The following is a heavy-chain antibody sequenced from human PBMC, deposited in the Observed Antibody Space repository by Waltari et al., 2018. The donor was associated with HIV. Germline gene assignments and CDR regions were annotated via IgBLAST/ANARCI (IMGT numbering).Heavy chain of an antibody. CDR1: GFTFTSYS. Sequence: EVQLVESGGGLVQPGGSLRLSCAASGFTFTSYSMNWVRQAPGKGLEWVSYISSSGTIDDADSVKGRFTISRDNAKNSLYLQMNSLRAEDTAVYYCAASGYDANFDYWGQGTLVTVSS. CDR3: AASGYDANFDY. J-gene: IGHJ4*02. V-gene: IGHV3-48*01. D-gene: IGHD5-12*01. CDR2: ISSSGTI.